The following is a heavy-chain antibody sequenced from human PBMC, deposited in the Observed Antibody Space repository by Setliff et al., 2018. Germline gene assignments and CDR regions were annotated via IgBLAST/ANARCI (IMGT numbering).Heavy chain of an antibody. Sequence: ASVKVSCKASGYTFNNYGVAWVRQAPGQGLDWMGWVTIYNGNTKYAQNLQGRLTLSTDRSTSTVYMELGSLTTDDTAIYYCARVESMVRGKNILRHLAYWGQGTQVTVSS. J-gene: IGHJ4*02. CDR2: VTIYNGNT. CDR3: ARVESMVRGKNILRHLAY. V-gene: IGHV1-18*01. CDR1: GYTFNNYG. D-gene: IGHD3-10*01.